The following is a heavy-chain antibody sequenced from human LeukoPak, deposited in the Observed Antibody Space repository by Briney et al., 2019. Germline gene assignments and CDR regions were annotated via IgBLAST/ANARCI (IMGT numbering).Heavy chain of an antibody. CDR2: MNPNSGNT. D-gene: IGHD1-26*01. CDR1: GYTFTSYD. Sequence: ASVKVSCKASGYTFTSYDINWVRQATGQGLEWMGWMNPNSGNTNYAQKLQGRVTMTTDTSTSTAYMELRSLRSDDTAVYYCARVGYSGSYRSDAFDIWGQGTMVTVSS. J-gene: IGHJ3*02. CDR3: ARVGYSGSYRSDAFDI. V-gene: IGHV1-18*01.